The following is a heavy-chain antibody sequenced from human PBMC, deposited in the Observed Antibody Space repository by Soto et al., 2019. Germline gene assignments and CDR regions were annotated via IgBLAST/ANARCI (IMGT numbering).Heavy chain of an antibody. D-gene: IGHD1-26*01. CDR2: IIPIFGTA. CDR3: ARGGSYGKYYFDY. V-gene: IGHV1-69*13. Sequence: GASVKVSCKASGGTFSSYAISWVRQAPGQGLEWMGGIIPIFGTANYAQKFQGRVTITADESTSTAYMELSSLRSEDTAVYYCARGGSYGKYYFDYWGQGTLVTVSS. J-gene: IGHJ4*02. CDR1: GGTFSSYA.